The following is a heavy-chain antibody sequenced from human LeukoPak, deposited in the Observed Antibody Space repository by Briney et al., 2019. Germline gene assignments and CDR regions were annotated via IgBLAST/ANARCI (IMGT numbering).Heavy chain of an antibody. CDR3: AGDYYGSGSYYPGTFDY. J-gene: IGHJ4*02. D-gene: IGHD3-10*01. Sequence: GGSLRLSCAASGFTFSSYSMNWVRQAPGKGLEWVSSISSSSSYIYYADSVKGRFTISRDNAKNSLYLQMNSLRAEDTAVYYCAGDYYGSGSYYPGTFDYWGQGTLVTVSS. CDR1: GFTFSSYS. V-gene: IGHV3-21*01. CDR2: ISSSSSYI.